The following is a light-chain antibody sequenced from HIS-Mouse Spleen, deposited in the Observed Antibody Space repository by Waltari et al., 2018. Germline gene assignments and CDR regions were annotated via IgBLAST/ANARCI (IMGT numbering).Light chain of an antibody. CDR3: SSYTSSSTYV. V-gene: IGLV2-14*03. CDR2: DVS. Sequence: QSALTQPASVSGSPGQSITISCTGTSSYVGGYNYCPWYQQHPGKAPKLMIYDVSNRPSGVSNRFSGSKSGNTASLTISGLQAEDEADYYCSSYTSSSTYVFGTGTKVTVL. CDR1: SSYVGGYNY. J-gene: IGLJ1*01.